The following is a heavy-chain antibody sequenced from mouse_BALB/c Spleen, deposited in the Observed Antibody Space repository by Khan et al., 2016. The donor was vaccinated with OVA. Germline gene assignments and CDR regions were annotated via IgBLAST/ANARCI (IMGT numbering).Heavy chain of an antibody. CDR2: ISAGGSYT. D-gene: IGHD1-1*02. J-gene: IGHJ3*01. CDR3: ARAGYGGFAY. V-gene: IGHV5-4*02. Sequence: VELVESGGGLVKPGGSLKLSCAASGFTFSDYYLYWVRQPPEKRLAWVAPISAGGSYTYSPDSVKGRFTLSRDTATPNLYLQMSSRKTEDTAMYYCARAGYGGFAYWGQGTLVTVSA. CDR1: GFTFSDYY.